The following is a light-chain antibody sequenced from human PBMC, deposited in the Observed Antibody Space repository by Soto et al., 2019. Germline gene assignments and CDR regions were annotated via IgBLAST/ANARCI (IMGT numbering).Light chain of an antibody. CDR2: EVS. CDR1: SSDVGGYNY. Sequence: QSVLTQPPSASGSPGQSVTISCTGTSSDVGGYNYVSWYQQYPGKAPKIMIYEVSKRHSGVPDRFSGSKSGNTASLTVSGLQAEDEADYYCGSYADSNNYVFGTGTKLTVL. V-gene: IGLV2-8*01. J-gene: IGLJ1*01. CDR3: GSYADSNNYV.